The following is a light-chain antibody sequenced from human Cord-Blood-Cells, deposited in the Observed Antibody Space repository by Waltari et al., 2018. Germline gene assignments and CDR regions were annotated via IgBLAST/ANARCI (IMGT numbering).Light chain of an antibody. CDR2: YVS. CDR1: SSDVGGYNY. J-gene: IGLJ3*02. Sequence: QSALTQPRSVSGSPGQSVTISCTGTSSDVGGYNYLSWYQPHPGKAPKLLFYYVSKRPSGVPDRFSGSKSGNTASLTISGLQAEDEADYYCCSYAGSYTWVFGGGTKLTVL. CDR3: CSYAGSYTWV. V-gene: IGLV2-11*01.